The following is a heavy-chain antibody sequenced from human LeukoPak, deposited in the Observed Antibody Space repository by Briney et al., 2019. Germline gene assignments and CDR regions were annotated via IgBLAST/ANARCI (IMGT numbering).Heavy chain of an antibody. Sequence: ASVKVSCKASGYTFTSYGISWVRQAPGQGLEWMGWISAYNGNTNYAQKLQGRFTMTTDTSTSTAYMELRSLRSDDTAVYYCARDAMGGYSYGSSRRGAFDIWGQGTMVTVSS. CDR3: ARDAMGGYSYGSSRRGAFDI. CDR1: GYTFTSYG. D-gene: IGHD5-18*01. CDR2: ISAYNGNT. J-gene: IGHJ3*02. V-gene: IGHV1-18*01.